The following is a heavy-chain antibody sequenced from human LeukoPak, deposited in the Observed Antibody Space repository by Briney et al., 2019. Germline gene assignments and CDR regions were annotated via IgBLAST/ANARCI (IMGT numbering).Heavy chain of an antibody. Sequence: KPSETLSLTCTVSGGSISTYYWSWIRQPPGKGLEWIGYLYYNGRTNYNPSLKSRVTLSLDTSKNQFSLKLNSVTAADTAVYYCARVGHYYDSGSYYNARGFFDYWGQGTLVTVSS. J-gene: IGHJ4*02. CDR2: LYYNGRT. CDR3: ARVGHYYDSGSYYNARGFFDY. V-gene: IGHV4-59*01. CDR1: GGSISTYY. D-gene: IGHD3-10*01.